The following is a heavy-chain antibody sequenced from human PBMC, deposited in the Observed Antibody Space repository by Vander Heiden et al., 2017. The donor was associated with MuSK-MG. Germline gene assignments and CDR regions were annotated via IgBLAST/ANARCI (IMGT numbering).Heavy chain of an antibody. D-gene: IGHD3-22*01. J-gene: IGHJ5*02. Sequence: QVQLQQWGAGLLKPSETLSLTCAVYGGSFSGYYWSWIRQPPGKGLEWIGEINHSGSTNYNPSLKSRVTISVDTSKNQFSLKLSSVTAADTAVYYCARVFYDSSGYADWFDPWGQGTLVTVSS. V-gene: IGHV4-34*01. CDR1: GGSFSGYY. CDR2: INHSGST. CDR3: ARVFYDSSGYADWFDP.